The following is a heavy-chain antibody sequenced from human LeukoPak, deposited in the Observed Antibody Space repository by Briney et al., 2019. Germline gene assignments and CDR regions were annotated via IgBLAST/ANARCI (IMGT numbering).Heavy chain of an antibody. CDR3: AREMVPAAEINWFDP. CDR2: IYHSGST. CDR1: GGSISSGGYS. V-gene: IGHV4-30-2*01. D-gene: IGHD2-2*01. Sequence: PSQTLSLTCAVSGGSISSGGYSWSWIRQPPGKGLEWIGYIYHSGSTYYNPSLKSRVTISVDTSKNQFSLKLSSVTAADTAVYYCAREMVPAAEINWFDPWGQGTLVTVSS. J-gene: IGHJ5*02.